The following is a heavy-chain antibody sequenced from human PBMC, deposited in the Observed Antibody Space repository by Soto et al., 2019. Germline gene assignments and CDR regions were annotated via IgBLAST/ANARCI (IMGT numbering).Heavy chain of an antibody. CDR2: IWYDGSNK. J-gene: IGHJ4*02. D-gene: IGHD5-12*01. Sequence: GGSLRLSCAASGFTFSSYVMHWVRQAPGKGLEWVAVIWYDGSNKYYADSVKGRFTISRDNSKNTLYLQMNSLRAEDTAVYYCAREETRDGYNPFDYWGQGTLVTVSS. CDR3: AREETRDGYNPFDY. V-gene: IGHV3-33*01. CDR1: GFTFSSYV.